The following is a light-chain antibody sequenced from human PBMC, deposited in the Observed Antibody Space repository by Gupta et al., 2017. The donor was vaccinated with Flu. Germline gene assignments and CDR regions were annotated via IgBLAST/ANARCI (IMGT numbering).Light chain of an antibody. J-gene: IGKJ1*01. CDR1: QSVSGW. CDR3: QQDSSLWT. Sequence: DIQMTQSPSTLSASVGDRVTITCRASQSVSGWLAWYQQKPGKAPKLLIYKASTLENGVPSRFSGTGSGTEFTLTSSRRQPDDFANYYCQQDSSLWTFGQGTKVEV. V-gene: IGKV1-5*03. CDR2: KAS.